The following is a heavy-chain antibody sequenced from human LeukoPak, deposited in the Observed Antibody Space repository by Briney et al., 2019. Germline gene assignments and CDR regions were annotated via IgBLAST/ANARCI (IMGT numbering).Heavy chain of an antibody. Sequence: SETLSLTCTVSGGSIRSSSYYWGWIRQPPGKGLEWIASIYYSGSTYYNPSLKSRVTISVDTSKNQFSLRLSSVTAADTAVYYCASNWGGDEYYFDYWGQGSLVTVSS. D-gene: IGHD7-27*01. CDR2: IYYSGST. V-gene: IGHV4-39*01. CDR1: GGSIRSSSYY. J-gene: IGHJ4*02. CDR3: ASNWGGDEYYFDY.